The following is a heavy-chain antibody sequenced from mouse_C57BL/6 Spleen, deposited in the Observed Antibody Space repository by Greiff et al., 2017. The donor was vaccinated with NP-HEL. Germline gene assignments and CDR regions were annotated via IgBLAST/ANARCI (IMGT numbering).Heavy chain of an antibody. CDR2: ITPSSGYT. J-gene: IGHJ4*01. D-gene: IGHD1-1*01. V-gene: IGHV1-7*01. CDR3: ARGGNDGSGAYAMDY. CDR1: GYTFTSYW. Sequence: QVQLQQSGAELAKPGASVSLSCTASGYTFTSYWMHWVHQRPGQGLAWIGYITPSSGYTKYNQKFKDKATLTADKSSSTAYMQLSSLTYEDSAVYYCARGGNDGSGAYAMDYWGQGTSVTVSS.